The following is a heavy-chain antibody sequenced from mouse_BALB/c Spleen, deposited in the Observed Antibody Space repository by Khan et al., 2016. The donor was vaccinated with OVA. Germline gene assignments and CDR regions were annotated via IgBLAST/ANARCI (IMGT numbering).Heavy chain of an antibody. CDR3: ARKNGSDFDY. D-gene: IGHD1-1*01. CDR2: INPHIGET. CDR1: GYSFTGYF. J-gene: IGHJ2*01. Sequence: EVKVVESGPELVKPGASVKISCKASGYSFTGYFMNWVMQSHGKSLEWIGRINPHIGETFYNQKFKGKAILTVDESSSTVHMELRSLASEDSAVYYCARKNGSDFDYWGQGTTLTVSS. V-gene: IGHV1-20*02.